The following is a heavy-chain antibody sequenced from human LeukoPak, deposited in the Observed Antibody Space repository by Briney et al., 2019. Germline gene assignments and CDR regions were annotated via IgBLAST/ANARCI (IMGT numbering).Heavy chain of an antibody. CDR1: GFTFSSYA. CDR3: AKVPRYYYRSSVPSGY. Sequence: GGSLRLSCAASGFTFSSYAMSWVRQAPGKGLEWVSAISGSGGSTYYADSVKGRFTISRDNSKNTLYLQMNSLRAEDTAVYYCAKVPRYYYRSSVPSGYWGQGTLVTVSS. V-gene: IGHV3-23*01. D-gene: IGHD3-22*01. J-gene: IGHJ4*02. CDR2: ISGSGGST.